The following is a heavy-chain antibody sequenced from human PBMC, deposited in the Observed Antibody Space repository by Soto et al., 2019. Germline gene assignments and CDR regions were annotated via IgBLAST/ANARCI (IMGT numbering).Heavy chain of an antibody. D-gene: IGHD6-19*01. CDR3: WGGRWGRSGLYFYF. CDR2: ISSSDGDT. J-gene: IGHJ4*02. Sequence: EVQVLESGGGLVQPGGSLRLSCAASEFTVSSYAMTWVRQAPGKGLEWVSVISSSDGDTYYADSVKGRFTISRDNSRDTLFLQMNRLRAGDPALYFCWGGRWGRSGLYFYFRGQGTLGNVSP. V-gene: IGHV3-23*01. CDR1: EFTVSSYA.